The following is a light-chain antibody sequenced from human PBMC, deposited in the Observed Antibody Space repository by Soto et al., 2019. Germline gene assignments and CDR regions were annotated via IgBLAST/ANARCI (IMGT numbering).Light chain of an antibody. CDR3: QQYGT. Sequence: DIQMTQSPSSLSPSVGDRVTITCQASQDISNYLNWYQQKPGKAPKLLIYDASNLETGVPSRFSGSGSGTDFTFTISSLQPEDIATYYCQQYGTFGGGTKVDIK. CDR1: QDISNY. J-gene: IGKJ4*01. CDR2: DAS. V-gene: IGKV1-33*01.